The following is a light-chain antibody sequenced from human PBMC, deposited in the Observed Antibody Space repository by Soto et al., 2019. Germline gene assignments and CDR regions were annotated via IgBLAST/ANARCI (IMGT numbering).Light chain of an antibody. CDR1: QGIRND. V-gene: IGKV1-17*01. J-gene: IGKJ1*01. Sequence: IQMTKSPSSLSASVGDRVTITCLASQGIRNDLVWYQQKPGKAPKLLIYAASSLQTGVRSRFSGSGSGTEFTLTISSLQPDDFATYYCQHYNSYSEAFGQGIKVDI. CDR3: QHYNSYSEA. CDR2: AAS.